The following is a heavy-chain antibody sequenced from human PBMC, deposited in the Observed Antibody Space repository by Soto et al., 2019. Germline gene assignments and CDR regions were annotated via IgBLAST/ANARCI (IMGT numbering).Heavy chain of an antibody. J-gene: IGHJ4*01. V-gene: IGHV1-46*04. Sequence: QVQLVQSGAEVKKPGASVKISCKTSGYIFINYYIHWVRQAPGQGLEWVALFNPMSGSTNYAQKLQCRVTVTSDTSSSTVCMERRSLISGATAVDYCARNLSAADYWGQGTLLTVSS. CDR3: ARNLSAADY. D-gene: IGHD6-13*01. CDR2: FNPMSGST. CDR1: GYIFINYY.